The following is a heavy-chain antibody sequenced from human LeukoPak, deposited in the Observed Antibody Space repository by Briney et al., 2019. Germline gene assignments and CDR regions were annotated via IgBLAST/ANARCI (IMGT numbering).Heavy chain of an antibody. Sequence: PSVKVSCKASNYTYTDYGIYWVRQAPGQGLEWVGWISAFNGHTYYAQKLQGRITMTTDAPPATAHMELRSLRSDDTAVYYCARALAVLGRGPRDFDFWGQGTLVSLSS. J-gene: IGHJ4*02. V-gene: IGHV1-18*01. CDR3: ARALAVLGRGPRDFDF. D-gene: IGHD4/OR15-4a*01. CDR2: ISAFNGHT. CDR1: NYTYTDYG.